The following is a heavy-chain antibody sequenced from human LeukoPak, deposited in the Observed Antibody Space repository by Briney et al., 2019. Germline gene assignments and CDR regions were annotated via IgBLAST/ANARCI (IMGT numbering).Heavy chain of an antibody. CDR1: GFTFSSYR. J-gene: IGHJ4*02. Sequence: GGSLRLSCAASGFTFSSYRMGWVRQAPGKGLEWVANIKQDGSEKYYVDSVKGRFTISRDNAKNSLYLKMNSLRAEDTAVYYWARDGGYSYGYFDYWGQGTLVTVSS. D-gene: IGHD5-18*01. V-gene: IGHV3-7*01. CDR2: IKQDGSEK. CDR3: ARDGGYSYGYFDY.